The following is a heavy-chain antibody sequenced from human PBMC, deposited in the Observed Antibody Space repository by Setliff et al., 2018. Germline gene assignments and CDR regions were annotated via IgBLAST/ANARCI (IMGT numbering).Heavy chain of an antibody. CDR2: IKQDGTEE. CDR3: RLWFGELLRDY. CDR1: GFTFGGSPFGSYW. J-gene: IGHJ4*02. V-gene: IGHV3-7*01. Sequence: GGSLRLSCAASGFTFGGSPFGSYWMTWVRQAPGKGLEWVANIKQDGTEEYYVDSVKGRFTISRDNARNSLYLQMDSLRAEDTAVYFCRLWFGELLRDYWGQGTLVTVSS. D-gene: IGHD3-10*01.